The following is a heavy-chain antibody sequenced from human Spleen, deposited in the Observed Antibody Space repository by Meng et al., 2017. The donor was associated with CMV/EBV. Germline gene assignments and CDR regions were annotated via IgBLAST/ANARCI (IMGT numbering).Heavy chain of an antibody. V-gene: IGHV3-7*01. CDR3: ARDWGIGGRPMDY. CDR2: IKEDGSEE. CDR1: GFTLSGYW. J-gene: IGHJ4*02. Sequence: CAASGFTLSGYWMSWVRQAPGKGLEWVAIIKEDGSEEYYVDSVKGRFTISRDNAKNSLYLQMNNLRAEDTAVYYCARDWGIGGRPMDYWGQGTLVTVSS. D-gene: IGHD3-16*01.